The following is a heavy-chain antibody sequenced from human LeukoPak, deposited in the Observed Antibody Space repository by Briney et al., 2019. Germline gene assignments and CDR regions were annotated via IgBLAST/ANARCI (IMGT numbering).Heavy chain of an antibody. CDR3: AREGSRRDAFDI. J-gene: IGHJ3*02. CDR2: IYHSGST. Sequence: PSQTLSLTCAVSGGSISSGGYSWSWIRQPPGKGLEWIGYIYHSGSTYYNPSFKSRVTISVDRSKNQFSLKLSSVTAADTAVYYCAREGSRRDAFDIWGQGTMVTVSS. CDR1: GGSISSGGYS. V-gene: IGHV4-30-2*01.